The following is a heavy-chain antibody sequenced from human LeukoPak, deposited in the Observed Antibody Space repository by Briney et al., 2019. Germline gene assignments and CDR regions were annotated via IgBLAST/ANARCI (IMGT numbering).Heavy chain of an antibody. CDR3: AIRYDYGDYFNWFDP. D-gene: IGHD4-17*01. J-gene: IGHJ5*02. CDR1: GGSISSSSYY. CDR2: IHYNGNT. V-gene: IGHV4-39*01. Sequence: PSETLSLTCSVSGGSISSSSYYWGWIRQPPGKGLEWFGSIHYNGNTYYNPSLTSRVAISVDTSKNQLSLKLSSVTAADTAVYYCAIRYDYGDYFNWFDPWGQGTLVTVSS.